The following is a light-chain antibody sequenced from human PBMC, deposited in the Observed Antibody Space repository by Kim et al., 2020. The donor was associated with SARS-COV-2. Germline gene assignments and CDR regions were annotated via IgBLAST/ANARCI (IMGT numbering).Light chain of an antibody. CDR2: GAS. V-gene: IGKV3-20*01. CDR1: QSVSSSY. J-gene: IGKJ2*01. CDR3: QQYGSSSYT. Sequence: LSPGERATLSCRASQSVSSSYLAWYQQKPGQAPRLLIYGASSRATGNPDRFSGSGSGTDFTLTISRLEPEDFAVYYCQQYGSSSYTFGQGTKLEI.